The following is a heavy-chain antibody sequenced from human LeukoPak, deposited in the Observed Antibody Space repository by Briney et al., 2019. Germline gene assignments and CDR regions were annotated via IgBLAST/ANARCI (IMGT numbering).Heavy chain of an antibody. V-gene: IGHV4-59*01. CDR2: IYYSGST. CDR1: GGSISSYY. Sequence: SETWSLTCTVSGGSISSYYWSWVRQPPGKGLEWIGYIYYSGSTNYNPSLKSRVTISVDTSKNQFSLKLSSVTAADTAVYYCARDSSLGGYDPHWYFDLWGRGTLVTVSS. D-gene: IGHD5-12*01. J-gene: IGHJ2*01. CDR3: ARDSSLGGYDPHWYFDL.